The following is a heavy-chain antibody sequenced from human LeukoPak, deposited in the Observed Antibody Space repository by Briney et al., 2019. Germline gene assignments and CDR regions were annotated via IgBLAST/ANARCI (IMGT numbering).Heavy chain of an antibody. J-gene: IGHJ6*03. CDR1: GGTFSSYA. V-gene: IGHV1-69*04. CDR2: IIPILGIA. Sequence: GASVKVSCKASGGTFSSYAINWVRQAPGQGLEWMGRIIPILGIANYAQKFQGRVTITADRSTSTAYMELSSLRSEDTAVYYCARQLLSWRGDYYYQYYMDVWGKGTTVTVSS. D-gene: IGHD2-2*01. CDR3: ARQLLSWRGDYYYQYYMDV.